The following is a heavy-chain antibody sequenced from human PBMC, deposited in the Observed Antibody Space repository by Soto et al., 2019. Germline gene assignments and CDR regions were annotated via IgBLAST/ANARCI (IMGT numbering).Heavy chain of an antibody. J-gene: IGHJ5*02. V-gene: IGHV4-59*01. CDR3: ARDLKEYCRGGKCNWVVP. CDR1: GASISTYY. D-gene: IGHD2-15*01. CDR2: ISYSGST. Sequence: SESLSLTCTVSGASISTYYWSWIRQPPGKGLEWIGYISYSGSTNYNPSLKSRVTISFDASKNEISLQVRSATAADAAVYYCARDLKEYCRGGKCNWVVP.